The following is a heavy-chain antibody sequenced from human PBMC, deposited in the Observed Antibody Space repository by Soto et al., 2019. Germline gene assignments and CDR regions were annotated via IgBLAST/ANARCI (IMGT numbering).Heavy chain of an antibody. V-gene: IGHV3-7*03. J-gene: IGHJ6*02. CDR3: ARPMTNSYYYYYGMDV. Sequence: GGSLRLSCAASGFTFSSYAMTWVRQAPGKGLEWVANIKQDGSEKYYVDSVKGRFTISRDNAKNSLYLQMNSLRAEDTAVYYCARPMTNSYYYYYGMDVWGQGTTVTVSS. CDR1: GFTFSSYA. CDR2: IKQDGSEK. D-gene: IGHD2-8*01.